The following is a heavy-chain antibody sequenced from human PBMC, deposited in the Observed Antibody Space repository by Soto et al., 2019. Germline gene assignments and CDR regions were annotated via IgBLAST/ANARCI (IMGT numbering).Heavy chain of an antibody. D-gene: IGHD4-17*01. V-gene: IGHV4-30-4*01. J-gene: IGHJ5*02. CDR3: ASDYGDYP. Sequence: QVQLQESGPGLVKPSQTLSLTCTVSGGSISSGDYYWRWIRQPPGKGLEWIGYINYSGSTYYNPSLESRVTISVDTSKNQFSLKLSSVTAADAAVYYCASDYGDYPWGQGTLVTVSS. CDR2: INYSGST. CDR1: GGSISSGDYY.